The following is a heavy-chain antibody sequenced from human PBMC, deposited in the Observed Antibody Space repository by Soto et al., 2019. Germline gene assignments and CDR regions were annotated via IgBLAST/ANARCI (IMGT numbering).Heavy chain of an antibody. D-gene: IGHD1-1*01. Sequence: VKVSCKASGGTFSSYAISWVRQAPGQGLEWMGGIIPIFGTANYAQKFQGRVTITADESTSTAYMELSSLRSEDTAVYYCARVATGTTNWFDPWGQGTLVTVSS. CDR1: GGTFSSYA. CDR2: IIPIFGTA. CDR3: ARVATGTTNWFDP. J-gene: IGHJ5*02. V-gene: IGHV1-69*01.